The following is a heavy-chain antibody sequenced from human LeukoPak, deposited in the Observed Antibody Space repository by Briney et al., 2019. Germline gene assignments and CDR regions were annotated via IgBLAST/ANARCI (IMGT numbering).Heavy chain of an antibody. D-gene: IGHD3-22*01. Sequence: GGSLRLSCAASGFTFSSYAMSWVRQAPGKGLEWVSAISGSGGSTYYADSVKGWFTISRDNSKNTLYLQMNSLRAEDTAVYYCAKDVYYDSSGYYRLWGQGTLVTVSS. CDR1: GFTFSSYA. CDR3: AKDVYYDSSGYYRL. J-gene: IGHJ4*02. CDR2: ISGSGGST. V-gene: IGHV3-23*01.